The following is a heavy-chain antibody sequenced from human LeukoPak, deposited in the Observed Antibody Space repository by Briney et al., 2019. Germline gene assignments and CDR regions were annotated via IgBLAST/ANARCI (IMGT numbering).Heavy chain of an antibody. J-gene: IGHJ3*02. D-gene: IGHD6-19*01. Sequence: SETLSLTCAVYGGPFSGYYWSWIRQPPGKGLEWIGEINHSGSTNYNPSPRSRVTISVDTSKNQFSLKFTSMTAADTAVYYCARSSKTQWLSPGDGFDIWGRGTLVTVSS. CDR1: GGPFSGYY. CDR2: INHSGST. CDR3: ARSSKTQWLSPGDGFDI. V-gene: IGHV4-34*01.